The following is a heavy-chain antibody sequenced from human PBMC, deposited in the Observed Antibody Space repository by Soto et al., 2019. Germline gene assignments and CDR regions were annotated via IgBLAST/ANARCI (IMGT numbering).Heavy chain of an antibody. D-gene: IGHD5-12*01. CDR1: GYTFTTFG. Sequence: QVQLVQSGGEVKKPGASVKVSCKASGYTFTTFGITWVRQAPGQGLEWMGWISTSTGNTNYAQKLQGRVTLTTDTSTRTADLELRGLRSDDTAGYYCARSPRVIVAAKGTLDYWGQGTLVTVSS. J-gene: IGHJ4*02. V-gene: IGHV1-18*04. CDR2: ISTSTGNT. CDR3: ARSPRVIVAAKGTLDY.